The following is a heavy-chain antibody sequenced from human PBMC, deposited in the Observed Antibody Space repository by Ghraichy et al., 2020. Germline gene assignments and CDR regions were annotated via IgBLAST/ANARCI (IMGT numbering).Heavy chain of an antibody. D-gene: IGHD6-19*01. J-gene: IGHJ6*03. CDR2: INPNSGDT. Sequence: ASVKVSCKASGYTFTGYYMHWVRQAPGQGLEWMGRINPNSGDTKYAQKFQGRVSMTRDTSIRTAYMGLSRLRSDDTAVYYCAREGIAVAGNDRYHYYYYMDVWGKGTTVTVSS. V-gene: IGHV1-2*06. CDR1: GYTFTGYY. CDR3: AREGIAVAGNDRYHYYYYMDV.